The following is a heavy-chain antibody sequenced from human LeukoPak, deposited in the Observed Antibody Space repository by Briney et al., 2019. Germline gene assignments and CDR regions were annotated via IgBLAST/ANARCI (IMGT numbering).Heavy chain of an antibody. CDR3: ARAISGGSPITASDY. CDR2: INPNSGGT. CDR1: GYTFTGYY. J-gene: IGHJ4*02. Sequence: GASVKVSCKASGYTFTGYYMHWVRQAPGQGLEWMGWINPNSGGTNYAQKFQGRVTMTRDTSISTAYMELSRLRSDDTAVYYCARAISGGSPITASDYWGQGTLVTVSS. D-gene: IGHD2-15*01. V-gene: IGHV1-2*02.